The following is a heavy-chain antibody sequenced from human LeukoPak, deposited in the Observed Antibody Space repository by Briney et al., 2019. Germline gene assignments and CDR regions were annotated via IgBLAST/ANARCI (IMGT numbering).Heavy chain of an antibody. CDR1: GGSISSYY. J-gene: IGHJ4*02. CDR3: ARGGYSGYDWYYFDY. D-gene: IGHD5-12*01. CDR2: IYYSGST. Sequence: SETLSLTCTVSGGSISSYYWSWNRQPPGKGLEWIGYIYYSGSTNYNPSLKSRVTISVDTSKNQFSLKLSSVTAADTAVYYCARGGYSGYDWYYFDYWGQGTLVTVSS. V-gene: IGHV4-59*01.